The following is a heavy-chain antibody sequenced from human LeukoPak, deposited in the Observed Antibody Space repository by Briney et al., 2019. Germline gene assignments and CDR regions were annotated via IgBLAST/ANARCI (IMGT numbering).Heavy chain of an antibody. V-gene: IGHV3-9*01. J-gene: IGHJ4*02. CDR1: GFTFDDYA. Sequence: PGGSLRLSCAASGFTFDDYAMHWVRQAPGKGLEWVSGISWNSGSIGYADSVKGRFTISRDNAKNSLYLQMNSLRAEDTALYYCAKSSSGWLSDFDYWGQGTLVTVSS. D-gene: IGHD6-19*01. CDR2: ISWNSGSI. CDR3: AKSSSGWLSDFDY.